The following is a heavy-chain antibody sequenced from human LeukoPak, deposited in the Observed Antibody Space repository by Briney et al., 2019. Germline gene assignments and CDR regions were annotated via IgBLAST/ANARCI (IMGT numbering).Heavy chain of an antibody. CDR3: ARSSSSGYYYYFDY. J-gene: IGHJ4*02. Sequence: SETLSLTCTVSGGSISSYYWSWIRQPAGKGLEWIGRIYTSGSTNYNPSLKSRATISVDKSKNQFSLKLSSVTAADTAVYYCARSSSSGYYYYFDYWGQGTLVTVSS. CDR2: IYTSGST. CDR1: GGSISSYY. D-gene: IGHD3-22*01. V-gene: IGHV4-4*07.